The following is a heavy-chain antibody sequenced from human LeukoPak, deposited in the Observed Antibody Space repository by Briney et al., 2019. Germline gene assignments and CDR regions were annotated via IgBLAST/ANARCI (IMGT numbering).Heavy chain of an antibody. D-gene: IGHD2-2*01. J-gene: IGHJ6*03. CDR1: GYTFTGYY. Sequence: ASVKVSCKAPGYTFTGYYMHWVRQAPGQGLEWMGRINPNSGGTNYAQKFQGRVTMTRDTSISTAYMELSRLRSDDTAVYYCARVAKVVPAARAQPHYYYYMDVWGKGTTVTVSS. CDR3: ARVAKVVPAARAQPHYYYYMDV. V-gene: IGHV1-2*06. CDR2: INPNSGGT.